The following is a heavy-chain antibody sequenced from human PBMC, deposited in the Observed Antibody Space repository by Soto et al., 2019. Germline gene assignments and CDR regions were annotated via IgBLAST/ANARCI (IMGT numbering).Heavy chain of an antibody. CDR2: INPNSGGT. CDR3: ARSERDYDSSGYVY. J-gene: IGHJ4*02. Sequence: ASLKVSCKASGYTFTGYYMHWVRQAPGQGLEWMGWINPNSGGTNYAQKFQGRVTMTRDTSISTAYMELRRLRSDDTAVYYCARSERDYDSSGYVYWGQGTLVTVSS. CDR1: GYTFTGYY. D-gene: IGHD3-22*01. V-gene: IGHV1-2*02.